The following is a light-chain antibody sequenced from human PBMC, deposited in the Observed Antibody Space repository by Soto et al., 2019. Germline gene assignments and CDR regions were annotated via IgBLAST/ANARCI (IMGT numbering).Light chain of an antibody. J-gene: IGLJ2*01. Sequence: QSVLAQPASVSGAPGQRVTISCTGSSSNIGANYGVHWYQQLPGSAPKLLIYGNTNRASGVPDRFSGSKSGTSASLAISGLQAEDEADYYCQSYDSSLSGVLFGGGTKVTVL. CDR3: QSYDSSLSGVL. V-gene: IGLV1-40*01. CDR1: SSNIGANYG. CDR2: GNT.